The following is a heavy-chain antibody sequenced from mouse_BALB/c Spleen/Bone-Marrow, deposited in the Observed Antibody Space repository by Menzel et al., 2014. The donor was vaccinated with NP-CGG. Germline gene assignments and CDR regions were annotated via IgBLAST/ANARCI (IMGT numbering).Heavy chain of an antibody. V-gene: IGHV1S81*02. J-gene: IGHJ4*01. Sequence: QVHLQQSGAELVKPGASVKLSCKASGYTFXSYWMHWVKQRPGQGLEWIGEINPSNGRTNYNEKFKSKATLTVDKSSSTAYMQLSSLTSEDSAVYYCARSDGYYPYYYAMDYWGQGTSVTVSS. CDR3: ARSDGYYPYYYAMDY. CDR1: GYTFXSYW. D-gene: IGHD2-3*01. CDR2: INPSNGRT.